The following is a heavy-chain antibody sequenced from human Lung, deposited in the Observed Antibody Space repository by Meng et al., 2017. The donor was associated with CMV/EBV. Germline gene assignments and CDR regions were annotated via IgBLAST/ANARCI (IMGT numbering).Heavy chain of an antibody. Sequence: GGSLRLSCAASGFTFSSYWMHWVRQAPGKGLVWVSRINSDGSSTSYADSVKGRFTISRDNAKNTLYLQMNSLRAEDTAVYYCARDLRVRGVKGGSRYYGIYVWSQGXTVTVSS. CDR2: INSDGSST. CDR3: ARDLRVRGVKGGSRYYGIYV. CDR1: GFTFSSYW. J-gene: IGHJ6*02. D-gene: IGHD3-10*01. V-gene: IGHV3-74*01.